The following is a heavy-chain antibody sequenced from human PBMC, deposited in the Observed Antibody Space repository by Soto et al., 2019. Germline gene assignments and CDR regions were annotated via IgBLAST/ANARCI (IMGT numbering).Heavy chain of an antibody. J-gene: IGHJ4*02. V-gene: IGHV4-30-2*01. D-gene: IGHD3-10*01. CDR1: GGTIRSGGYS. Sequence: SETLSLTCAVSGGTIRSGGYSWSWIRQPQGKGLEWIGYIYHSGSTYYNPSLKSRVTISVDTSKNQFSLKLSSVTAADTAVYYCARGCGLLWFGDHRALFYYWGKGILGSGSS. CDR2: IYHSGST. CDR3: ARGCGLLWFGDHRALFYY.